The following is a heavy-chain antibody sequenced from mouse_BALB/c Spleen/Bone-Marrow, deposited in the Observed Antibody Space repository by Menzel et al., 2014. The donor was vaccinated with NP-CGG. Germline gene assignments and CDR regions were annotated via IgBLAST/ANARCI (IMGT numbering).Heavy chain of an antibody. CDR3: GRSGGSSYVFAY. V-gene: IGHV1-20*01. J-gene: IGHJ3*01. Sequence: EVHLVESGPELVKPGASVKISCKASGYSFTDYFMNWVKQSHGKSLEWMGRINPYNGDTFYNQKFKGKATLTVDKSSSTAHMELRSLTSEDSAVHYCGRSGGSSYVFAYWGQGTLVTVSA. CDR2: INPYNGDT. CDR1: GYSFTDYF. D-gene: IGHD1-1*01.